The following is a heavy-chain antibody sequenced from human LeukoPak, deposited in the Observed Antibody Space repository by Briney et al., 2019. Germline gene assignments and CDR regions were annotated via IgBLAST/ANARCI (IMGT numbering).Heavy chain of an antibody. D-gene: IGHD4-17*01. V-gene: IGHV3-23*01. J-gene: IGHJ4*02. CDR3: ARALTVTTYDY. CDR2: ISGSGGST. CDR1: GFTFSSYA. Sequence: GGSLRLSCAASGFTFSSYAMSWVRQAPGKGLEWVSAISGSGGSTYYADSVKGRFTISRDNAKNSLYLQMNSLRAEDTAVYYCARALTVTTYDYWGQGTLVTVSS.